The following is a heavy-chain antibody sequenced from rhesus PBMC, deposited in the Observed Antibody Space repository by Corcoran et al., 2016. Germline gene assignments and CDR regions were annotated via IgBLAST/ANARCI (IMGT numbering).Heavy chain of an antibody. D-gene: IGHD3-34*01. Sequence: EVQLVESGGGLVQPGVSLRLSCAASGFTFSYSYMHWVSQAQGKGLEWVGLIKNKANSYTTDYAAAVKGRFTISRDDSKNTLYLQMSSLKTEDTALYYCIKGGDYNYDYWGQGVLVTVSS. J-gene: IGHJ4*01. CDR2: IKNKANSYTT. V-gene: IGHV3-13*01. CDR3: IKGGDYNYDY. CDR1: GFTFSYSY.